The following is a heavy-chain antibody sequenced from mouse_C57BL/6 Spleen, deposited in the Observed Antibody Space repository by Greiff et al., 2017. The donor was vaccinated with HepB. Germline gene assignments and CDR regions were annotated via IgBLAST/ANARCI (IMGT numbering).Heavy chain of an antibody. CDR2: IRNKANGYTT. J-gene: IGHJ1*03. V-gene: IGHV7-3*01. Sequence: VKLVESGGGLVQPGGSLSLSCAASGFTFTDYYMSWVRQPPGKALEWLGFIRNKANGYTTEYSASVKGRFTISRDNSQSILYLQMNALRAEDSATYYCARYYYGSSYWYFDVWGTGTTVTVSS. D-gene: IGHD1-1*01. CDR1: GFTFTDYY. CDR3: ARYYYGSSYWYFDV.